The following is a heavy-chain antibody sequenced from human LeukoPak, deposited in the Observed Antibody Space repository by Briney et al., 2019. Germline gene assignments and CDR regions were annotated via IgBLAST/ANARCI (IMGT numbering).Heavy chain of an antibody. CDR2: INYSGST. Sequence: SETLSLTCTVSGGSISSGGYYWSWIRQHPGKGLEWIGYINYSGSTYYNPSPKSRVTISVDTSKNHFSLKLSSVTAADTAVYYCARYGSGSTWFDPWGQGTLVTVSS. CDR3: ARYGSGSTWFDP. CDR1: GGSISSGGYY. D-gene: IGHD3-10*01. V-gene: IGHV4-31*03. J-gene: IGHJ5*02.